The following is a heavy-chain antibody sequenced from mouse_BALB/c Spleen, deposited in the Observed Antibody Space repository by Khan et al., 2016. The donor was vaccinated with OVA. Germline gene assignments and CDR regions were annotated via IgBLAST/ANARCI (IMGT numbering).Heavy chain of an antibody. CDR1: GYSFTSYL. CDR2: IYPGNSDT. V-gene: IGHV1-5*01. Sequence: EVQLQQSGTVLARPGASVKMSCKASGYSFTSYLIYWVKQRPGQGLVWIGGIYPGNSDTSYNQKFKDKAKLTAGTSASTAYMELSSLTNEDSAVYYCTRGGYSSFAHWGQGTLVTVSA. CDR3: TRGGYSSFAH. J-gene: IGHJ3*01. D-gene: IGHD1-3*01.